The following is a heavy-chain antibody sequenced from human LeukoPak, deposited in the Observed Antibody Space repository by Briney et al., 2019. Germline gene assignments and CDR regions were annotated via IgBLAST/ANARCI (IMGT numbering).Heavy chain of an antibody. J-gene: IGHJ4*02. CDR3: ARQWLALDY. CDR2: ISSNGGST. V-gene: IGHV3-64*04. D-gene: IGHD6-19*01. Sequence: PGGSLRLSCAASGFTFSSYAMHWVRQAPGKGLEYVSAISSNGGSTHYANSVKGRFTISRDNSKNSLYLQMNSLRAEDTAVYYCARQWLALDYWGQGTLVTVSS. CDR1: GFTFSSYA.